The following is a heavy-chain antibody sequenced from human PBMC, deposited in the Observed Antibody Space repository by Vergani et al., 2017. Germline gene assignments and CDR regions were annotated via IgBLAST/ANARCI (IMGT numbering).Heavy chain of an antibody. D-gene: IGHD3-16*01. CDR1: GYSFTDYY. CDR2: TSPNNGDT. Sequence: QVQLVQSGAEVKKPGASVKVSCKTSGYSFTDYYFHWVRQAPGQGSEWMGWTSPNNGDTHYAQKFQGRVIMTRDTSISTAYMELRSLKSDDTAVYYCTRVRREGDFYYYMDVWGKGTTVTVSS. J-gene: IGHJ6*03. CDR3: TRVRREGDFYYYMDV. V-gene: IGHV1-2*02.